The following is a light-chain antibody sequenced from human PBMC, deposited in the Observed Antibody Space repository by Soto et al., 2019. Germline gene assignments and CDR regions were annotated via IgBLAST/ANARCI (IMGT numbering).Light chain of an antibody. CDR3: FRT. Sequence: DIVMTQSPLSLPVTPGEPASISCRSSQSLLHSNGYNYLDWYLQKPGQSPQLLIYLGSNRASGVPDRFSGSGSGTDFTLKISRVEAEDVGVYYCFRTFGQGTKVEIK. J-gene: IGKJ1*01. V-gene: IGKV2-28*01. CDR1: QSLLHSNGYNY. CDR2: LGS.